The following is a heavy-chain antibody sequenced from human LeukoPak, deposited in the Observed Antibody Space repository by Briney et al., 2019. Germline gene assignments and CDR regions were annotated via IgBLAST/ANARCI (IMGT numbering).Heavy chain of an antibody. D-gene: IGHD4-23*01. J-gene: IGHJ4*02. CDR1: GASVSSASY. CDR3: ARERGGKGDFDY. CDR2: IYNGVST. Sequence: KSSETLSLTCTVSGASVSSASYWSWIRQPPGKGVEWIAHIYNGVSTNYNPSLKSRVTISVDTSKDQFSLKLSSVTAADTAVYYCARERGGKGDFDYWGQGTLVTVSS. V-gene: IGHV4-61*01.